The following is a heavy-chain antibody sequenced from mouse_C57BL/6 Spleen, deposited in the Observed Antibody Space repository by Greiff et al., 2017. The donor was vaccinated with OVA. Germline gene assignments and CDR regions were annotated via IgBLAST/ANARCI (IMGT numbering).Heavy chain of an antibody. J-gene: IGHJ2*01. CDR3: ARGGTTVVANFDY. CDR2: IDPSDSYT. D-gene: IGHD1-1*01. V-gene: IGHV1-50*01. Sequence: QVQLQQSGAELVKPGASVKLSCKASGYTFTSYWMQWVKQRPGQGLEWIGEIDPSDSYTNYNQKFKGKATLTVDTSSSTAYMQLSSLTSEDSAVYYCARGGTTVVANFDYWGQGTTLTVSS. CDR1: GYTFTSYW.